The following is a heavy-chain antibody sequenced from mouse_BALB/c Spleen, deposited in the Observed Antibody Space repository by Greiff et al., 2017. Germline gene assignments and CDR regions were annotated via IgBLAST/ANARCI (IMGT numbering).Heavy chain of an antibody. CDR3: TRGPYYYGSSYGYFDV. CDR2: INPSNGGT. D-gene: IGHD1-1*01. Sequence: QVQLKQSGAELVKPGASVKLSCKASGYTFTSYYMYWVKQRPGQGLEWIGEINPSNGGTNFNEKFKSKATLTVDKSSSTAYMQLSSLTSEDSAVYYCTRGPYYYGSSYGYFDVWGAGTTVTVSS. J-gene: IGHJ1*01. V-gene: IGHV1S81*02. CDR1: GYTFTSYY.